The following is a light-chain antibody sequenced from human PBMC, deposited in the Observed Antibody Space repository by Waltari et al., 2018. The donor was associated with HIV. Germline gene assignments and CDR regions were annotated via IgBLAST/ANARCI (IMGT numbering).Light chain of an antibody. CDR1: RPNIGNNY. CDR3: GTWDSSLSSYWV. Sequence: QSALTQPPSVSAAPGPTVTIPCSGSRPNIGNNYVTPYQQLPGTAPKLLIYDNNKRPSGIPDRFSGSKSGTSATLGITGLQTGDEADYYCGTWDSSLSSYWVFGGGTKLTVL. J-gene: IGLJ3*02. CDR2: DNN. V-gene: IGLV1-51*01.